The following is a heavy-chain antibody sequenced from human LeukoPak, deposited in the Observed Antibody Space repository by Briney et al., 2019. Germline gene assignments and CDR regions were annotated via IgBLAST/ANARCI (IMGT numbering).Heavy chain of an antibody. CDR3: ARDFYDFWSGSGDAFDI. J-gene: IGHJ3*02. CDR2: INHSGST. D-gene: IGHD3-3*01. Sequence: SETLSLTCAVYGGSFSGYYWSWIRQPPGKGLEWIGEINHSGSTNYNPSLKSRVTISVDTSKNQFSLQLNSVTPEDMAVYYCARDFYDFWSGSGDAFDIWGQGTMVTVSS. CDR1: GGSFSGYY. V-gene: IGHV4-34*01.